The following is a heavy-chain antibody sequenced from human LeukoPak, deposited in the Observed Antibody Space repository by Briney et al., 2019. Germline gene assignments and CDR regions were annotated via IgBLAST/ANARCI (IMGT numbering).Heavy chain of an antibody. CDR1: GFTFSSYA. D-gene: IGHD1-20*01. Sequence: PGGSLRLSCAASGFTFSSYAMSWVRQAPGKGLEWVSVINNSGGSTYYVDSVKGRFTISRDNSKNTVYLQMSSLRAEDTAVYYCANNWNLDYWGQGTLVTVSS. CDR3: ANNWNLDY. CDR2: INNSGGST. V-gene: IGHV3-23*01. J-gene: IGHJ4*02.